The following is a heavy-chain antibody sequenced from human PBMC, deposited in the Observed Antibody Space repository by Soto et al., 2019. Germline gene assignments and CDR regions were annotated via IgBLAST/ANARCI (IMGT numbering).Heavy chain of an antibody. CDR3: ARGSQSTRTFEYWY. CDR2: IYPSDSDT. Sequence: GYSLTISCKDSGYNFAGYWISWMRQMLGKGLELMGLIYPSDSDTRYRPSLQGQVTISAYKSISSAYLQWSSLRASDTAMYYCARGSQSTRTFEYWY. D-gene: IGHD3-3*02. J-gene: IGHJ2*01. V-gene: IGHV5-51*01. CDR1: GYNFAGYW.